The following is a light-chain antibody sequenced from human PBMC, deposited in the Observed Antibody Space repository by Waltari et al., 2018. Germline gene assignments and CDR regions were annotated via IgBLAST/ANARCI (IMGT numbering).Light chain of an antibody. J-gene: IGKJ2*01. V-gene: IGKV2-30*01. CDR3: MEGAQWYT. Sequence: DVVLTQSPLSLSVTLGHSASVSSRSIQSLAFSDGKTYLNWFHQRPGQSPRRLIYKVSNRESGVPDRISGSGSGTDFALKISRVEAEDVGVYYCMEGAQWYTFGQGTKLEIK. CDR1: QSLAFSDGKTY. CDR2: KVS.